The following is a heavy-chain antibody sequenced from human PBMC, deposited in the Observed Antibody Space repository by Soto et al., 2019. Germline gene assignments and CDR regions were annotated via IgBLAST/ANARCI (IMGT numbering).Heavy chain of an antibody. J-gene: IGHJ5*02. V-gene: IGHV3-30*18. CDR2: ISYDGSNK. D-gene: IGHD6-13*01. Sequence: GGSLRLSCAASGFTFSSYGMHWVRQAPGKGLEWVAVISYDGSNKYYADSVKGRFTISRDNSKNTLYLQMNSLRAEDTAVYYCAKDRHSSSWYPGGFDPWGQGTLVTVSS. CDR1: GFTFSSYG. CDR3: AKDRHSSSWYPGGFDP.